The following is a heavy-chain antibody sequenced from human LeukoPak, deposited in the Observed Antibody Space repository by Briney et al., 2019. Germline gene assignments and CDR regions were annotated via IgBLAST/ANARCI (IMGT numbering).Heavy chain of an antibody. J-gene: IGHJ4*02. CDR1: GGSISSGSYY. Sequence: PSQTLSLTCTVSGGSISSGSYYWSWIRQPAGKGLEWIGRIYTSGSTNYNPSLKSRVTISVDTSKNQFSLKLSSVTAADTAVYYCARDLGDGYSSGYFDYWGQGTLVTVSS. D-gene: IGHD5-24*01. CDR2: IYTSGST. CDR3: ARDLGDGYSSGYFDY. V-gene: IGHV4-61*02.